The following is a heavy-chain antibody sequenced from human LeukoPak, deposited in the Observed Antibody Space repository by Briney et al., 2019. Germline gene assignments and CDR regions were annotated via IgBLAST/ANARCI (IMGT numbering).Heavy chain of an antibody. D-gene: IGHD6-19*01. Sequence: GGSLRLSCAASGFTFSSYAMSWVRQAPGKGLEWVSGISGSRGSTYYADAVKGRFTISRDNSKNTVYLQMNSLRAEDTAVYYCAKCRSSPGSTSGWAIFDYWGQGTLVTVSS. J-gene: IGHJ4*02. CDR3: AKCRSSPGSTSGWAIFDY. CDR2: ISGSRGST. V-gene: IGHV3-23*01. CDR1: GFTFSSYA.